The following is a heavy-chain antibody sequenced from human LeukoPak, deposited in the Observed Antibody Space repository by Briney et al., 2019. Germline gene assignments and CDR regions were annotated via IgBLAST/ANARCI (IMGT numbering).Heavy chain of an antibody. CDR1: GFAFGSYA. J-gene: IGHJ4*02. Sequence: GGSLRLSCEASGFAFGSYAMHWVRQAPGRGLEWVAVISHDGDNTNSGESVRGRFTLSRDNLKNTLYLQMNSLRPDDTALYYCAKDGGRYRFDFWGQGTMVTVSS. CDR2: ISHDGDNT. V-gene: IGHV3-30-3*01. D-gene: IGHD3-16*02. CDR3: AKDGGRYRFDF.